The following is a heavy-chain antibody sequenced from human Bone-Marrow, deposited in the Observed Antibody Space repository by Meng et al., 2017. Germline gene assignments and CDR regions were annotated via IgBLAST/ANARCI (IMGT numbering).Heavy chain of an antibody. CDR3: AEGSTTYYFDY. V-gene: IGHV4-39*07. J-gene: IGHJ4*02. CDR2: IYYGGST. Sequence: SETLSLTCTVSGGSISSSSYYWGWVRQPPGKGLEWIGDIYYGGSTYYNPSLKSRVTMSVDTSKNQFSLKLSSVTAADTAVYYCAEGSTTYYFDYWGQGTLVTVSS. CDR1: GGSISSSSYY. D-gene: IGHD3-10*01.